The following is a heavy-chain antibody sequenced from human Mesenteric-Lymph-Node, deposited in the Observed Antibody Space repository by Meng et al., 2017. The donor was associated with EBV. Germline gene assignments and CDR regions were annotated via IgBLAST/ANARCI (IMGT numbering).Heavy chain of an antibody. D-gene: IGHD2-2*01. CDR3: ARQMPSSYYFDF. CDR2: MSSSGSTL. Sequence: QVHLVESGGGFVKRGGSLRLSCATSGFSFSDSYMIWIRQAPGRGLEWVSYMSSSGSTLYYADSVRGRFTISRDNPNNSLFLQMNSLRAEDTAVYYCARQMPSSYYFDFWGQGTLVTVSS. V-gene: IGHV3-11*01. J-gene: IGHJ4*02. CDR1: GFSFSDSY.